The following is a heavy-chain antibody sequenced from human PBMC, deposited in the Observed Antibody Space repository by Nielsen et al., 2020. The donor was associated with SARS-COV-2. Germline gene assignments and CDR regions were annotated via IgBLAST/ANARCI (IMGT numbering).Heavy chain of an antibody. Sequence: GESLKISCAASGFTFSSYAMHWVRQAPGKGLEWVAVISYDGSNKYYADSVKGRFTISRDNSKNTLYLQMNSLRAEDTAVYYCARGVGATITAEFFFDYWGQGTLVTVSS. CDR1: GFTFSSYA. CDR3: ARGVGATITAEFFFDY. V-gene: IGHV3-30-3*01. D-gene: IGHD1-26*01. J-gene: IGHJ4*02. CDR2: ISYDGSNK.